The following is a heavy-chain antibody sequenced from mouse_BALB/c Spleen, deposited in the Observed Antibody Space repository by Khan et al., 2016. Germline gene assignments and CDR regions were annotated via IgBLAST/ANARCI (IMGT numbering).Heavy chain of an antibody. CDR1: GYSITSGYY. V-gene: IGHV3-6*02. D-gene: IGHD1-1*01. J-gene: IGHJ1*01. CDR3: ARKNYGRSWYFDV. CDR2: ISYDGSN. Sequence: EVQLQESGPGLVKPSQSLSLTCSVTGYSITSGYYWNWIRQFPGNKLEWMGYISYDGSNNYNPYLKNRISITRDTSKNQFFLKLNSVTTEDTATYYCARKNYGRSWYFDVWGAGTTVTVSS.